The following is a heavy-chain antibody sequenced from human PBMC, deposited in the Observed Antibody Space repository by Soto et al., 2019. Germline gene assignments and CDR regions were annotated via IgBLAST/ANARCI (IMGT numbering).Heavy chain of an antibody. J-gene: IGHJ4*02. CDR3: AREDPSYHLDY. Sequence: SQTLSLTCAMSGDRVSSNRAAWNWIRLSLSRGLGWVGRTYYRSKWYNDYAVSAKSRITINPDTSKKQFSLQLNTVTPNDKYVYYFAREDPSYHLDYWGQGTLVTVSS. CDR2: TYYRSKWYN. V-gene: IGHV6-1*01. D-gene: IGHD2-21*01. CDR1: GDRVSSNRAA.